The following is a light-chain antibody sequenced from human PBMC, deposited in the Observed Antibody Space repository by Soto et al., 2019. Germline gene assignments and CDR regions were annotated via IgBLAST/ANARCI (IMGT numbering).Light chain of an antibody. J-gene: IGLJ2*01. CDR1: SSNIGGNY. CDR3: AAWDDSLSGVV. CDR2: RNS. V-gene: IGLV1-47*01. Sequence: QSVLTQPPSASGTPGQRVTISCSGSSSNIGGNYVYWYQQLPGTVPQLLIYRNSERPSGVPDRFSGSKSGTSASLAISGLRSEDEADYYCAAWDDSLSGVVFGGGIKLTVL.